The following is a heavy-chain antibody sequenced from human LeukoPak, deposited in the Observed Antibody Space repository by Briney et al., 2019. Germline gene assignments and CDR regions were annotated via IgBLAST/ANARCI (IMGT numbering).Heavy chain of an antibody. V-gene: IGHV3-30*18. CDR1: GFTFSSYG. Sequence: PGGSLRLSCAASGFTFSSYGMHWVRQAPGKGLEWVAVISYDGSNKYYADSVKGRFTISRDNSKNTLYLQMNSLRAEDTAVYYCAKDDSSSWYGFFAYWGQGTLVTVSS. CDR3: AKDDSSSWYGFFAY. CDR2: ISYDGSNK. D-gene: IGHD6-13*01. J-gene: IGHJ4*02.